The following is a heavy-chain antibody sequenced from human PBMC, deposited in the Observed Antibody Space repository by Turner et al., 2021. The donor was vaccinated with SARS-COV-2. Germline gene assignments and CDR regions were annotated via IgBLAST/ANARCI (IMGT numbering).Heavy chain of an antibody. D-gene: IGHD3-9*01. J-gene: IGHJ4*02. CDR2: IYYSGNT. CDR1: GGSLSSSAFF. CDR3: VRLPDYDILTK. Sequence: QLQLQESGPGLVKPSETLSLTCTVSGGSLSSSAFFWGWVRQPPGKGLEWIGAIYYSGNTYYNPSLKSRLTISFDRSRNQFSVRLRSVTAADTAVYYCVRLPDYDILTKWGQGTLVTVSS. V-gene: IGHV4-39*01.